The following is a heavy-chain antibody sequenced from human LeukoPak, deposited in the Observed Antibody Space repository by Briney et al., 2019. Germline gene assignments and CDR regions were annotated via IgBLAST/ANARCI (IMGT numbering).Heavy chain of an antibody. CDR3: ARHVSEYCSGTDY. CDR1: GDSISCSYYY. Sequence: PSETLSLTCTVSGDSISCSYYYWGWIRQPPGKGLEWIGTIYSSESTHYNPSLKRRVTISVDTAKYLFSRNLSSVNAADTAVYSCARHVSEYCSGTDYWGQGTLVTVSS. J-gene: IGHJ4*02. V-gene: IGHV4-39*01. CDR2: IYSSEST. D-gene: IGHD1-1*01.